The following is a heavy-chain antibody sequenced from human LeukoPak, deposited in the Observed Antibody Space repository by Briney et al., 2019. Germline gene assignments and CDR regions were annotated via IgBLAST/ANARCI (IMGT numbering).Heavy chain of an antibody. Sequence: SETLSLTCAVYGGSFSGYYWSWIRQPPGKGLEWIGEINHSGSTNYNPSLKSRVTISVDTSKNQFSLKLSSVTAADTAVYYCARAISSGWYRGLLDYWGQGTLVTVSS. J-gene: IGHJ4*02. CDR1: GGSFSGYY. V-gene: IGHV4-34*01. D-gene: IGHD6-19*01. CDR2: INHSGST. CDR3: ARAISSGWYRGLLDY.